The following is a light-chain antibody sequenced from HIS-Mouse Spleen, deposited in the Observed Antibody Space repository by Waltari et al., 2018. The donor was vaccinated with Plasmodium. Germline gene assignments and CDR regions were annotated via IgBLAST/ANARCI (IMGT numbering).Light chain of an antibody. CDR1: SSDVGGYNY. CDR2: DVS. Sequence: QSALTPPRSVSGSPGPSVTISCTVTSSDVGGYNYVSWYQQHPGKAPKLMIYDVSKRPSGVPDRFSGSKSGNTASLTISGLQAEDEADYYCCSYAGSYTYVFGTGTKVTVL. V-gene: IGLV2-11*01. CDR3: CSYAGSYTYV. J-gene: IGLJ1*01.